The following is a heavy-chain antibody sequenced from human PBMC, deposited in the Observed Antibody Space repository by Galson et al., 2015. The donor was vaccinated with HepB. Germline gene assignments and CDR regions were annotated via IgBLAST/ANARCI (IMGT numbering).Heavy chain of an antibody. Sequence: SVKVSCKASGYTFIGYYINWVRQAPGQGLEWLGRINPNTGGTTYAQKFQGRVTMTRDTSISTAYMELSRLTSDDTAVYYCARLLSVAVAGNMALDYWGQGTLVTVSS. D-gene: IGHD6-19*01. CDR2: INPNTGGT. V-gene: IGHV1-2*06. CDR1: GYTFIGYY. J-gene: IGHJ4*02. CDR3: ARLLSVAVAGNMALDY.